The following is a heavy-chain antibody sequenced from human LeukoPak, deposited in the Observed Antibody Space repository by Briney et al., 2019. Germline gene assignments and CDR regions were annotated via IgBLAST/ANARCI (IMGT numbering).Heavy chain of an antibody. Sequence: PGRSLRLSCVGSGFDFSNNGMHWVRQAPGKGLEWVAVTSYDGTSKYYADSVQGRVTISRDNSKSTAYLQMTSLRIDDTAVYYCARGYGAYGWYLDLWGRGTLVTVSS. V-gene: IGHV3-30*03. D-gene: IGHD4/OR15-4a*01. CDR3: ARGYGAYGWYLDL. CDR2: TSYDGTSK. J-gene: IGHJ4*02. CDR1: GFDFSNNG.